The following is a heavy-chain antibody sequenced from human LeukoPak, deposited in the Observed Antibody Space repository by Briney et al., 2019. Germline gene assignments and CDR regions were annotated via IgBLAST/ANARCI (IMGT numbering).Heavy chain of an antibody. CDR3: AREWSPCGDYAAIDP. Sequence: KFQGRVTITRDTSASTAYMELSSLRSEDTAVYYCAREWSPCGDYAAIDPWGQGTLVTVSS. V-gene: IGHV1-3*01. J-gene: IGHJ5*02. D-gene: IGHD4-17*01.